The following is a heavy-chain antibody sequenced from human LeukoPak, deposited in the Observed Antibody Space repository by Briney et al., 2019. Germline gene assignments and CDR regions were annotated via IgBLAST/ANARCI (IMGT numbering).Heavy chain of an antibody. D-gene: IGHD2/OR15-2a*01. CDR1: GFTFGDYA. CDR3: TRWRVTSMLYS. V-gene: IGHV3-49*04. Sequence: GGSLRLPCTPSGFTFGDYAMAWVRQTPGKGLECVGSIRGKAYGGTTEYAASVKGRFTISRDDSRSIAYLQMNSLKIEDTAVYYCTRWRVTSMLYSWGQGTLVTVSS. J-gene: IGHJ4*02. CDR2: IRGKAYGGTT.